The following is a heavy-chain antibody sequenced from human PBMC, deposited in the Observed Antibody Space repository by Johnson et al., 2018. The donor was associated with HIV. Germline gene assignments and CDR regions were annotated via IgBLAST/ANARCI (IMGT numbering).Heavy chain of an antibody. D-gene: IGHD2/OR15-2a*01. CDR2: ISADGDST. V-gene: IGHV3-23*04. CDR1: GFTFRIYA. Sequence: VLLVESGGGVVQPGRSLRLSCAASGFTFRIYAMTWVRQAPGKGLEWVSSISADGDSTYYADSVKGRFTISRDNAKNSLYLQMNSLRAEDTALYYCARDNNLSSAFDIWGQGTMVTVSS. CDR3: ARDNNLSSAFDI. J-gene: IGHJ3*02.